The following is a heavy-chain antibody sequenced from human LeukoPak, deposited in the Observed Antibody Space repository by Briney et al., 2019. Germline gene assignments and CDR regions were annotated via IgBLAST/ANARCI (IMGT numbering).Heavy chain of an antibody. J-gene: IGHJ4*02. CDR2: ISGSGGST. CDR1: GFTFSSYA. V-gene: IGHV3-23*01. D-gene: IGHD6-13*01. CDR3: ANALYSSSWWYFDY. Sequence: GGSLRLSCAASGFTFSSYAMSWVRQAPGKGLEWVSAISGSGGSTYYADSVKGRFTISRDNSKNTLYLQMNSPRAEDTAVYYCANALYSSSWWYFDYWGQGTLVTVSS.